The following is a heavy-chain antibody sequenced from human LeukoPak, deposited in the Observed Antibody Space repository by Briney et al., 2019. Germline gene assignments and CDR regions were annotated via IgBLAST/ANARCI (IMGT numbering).Heavy chain of an antibody. CDR2: ISSSSSTI. D-gene: IGHD3-22*01. CDR1: GFTFSSYS. V-gene: IGHV3-48*04. CDR3: ARDYDSSGYNDDAFDI. Sequence: GGSLRLSCAASGFTFSSYSMNWVRQAPGKGLEWVSYISSSSSTIYYADSVKGRFTISRDNAKNSLYLQMNSLRAEDTAVYYCARDYDSSGYNDDAFDIWGQGAMVTVSS. J-gene: IGHJ3*02.